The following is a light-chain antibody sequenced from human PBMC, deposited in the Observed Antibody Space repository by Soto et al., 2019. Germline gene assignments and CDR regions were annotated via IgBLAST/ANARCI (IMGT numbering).Light chain of an antibody. CDR2: EDN. J-gene: IGLJ3*02. CDR3: CSYAGGNAWV. V-gene: IGLV2-23*01. Sequence: QSALTQPASVSGSPGQSITISCSGSSGDVGAYNLVSWYQQHPGKAPRLIIFEDNKRPSGVSNRFSGSKSANTASLTIAGLQAGDEADYYCCSYAGGNAWVFGGGTKLTVL. CDR1: SGDVGAYNL.